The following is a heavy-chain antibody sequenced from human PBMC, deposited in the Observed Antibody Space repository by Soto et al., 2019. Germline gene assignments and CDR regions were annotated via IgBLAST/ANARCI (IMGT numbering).Heavy chain of an antibody. D-gene: IGHD2-2*02. CDR1: GFTFSSYW. Sequence: GGSLRLSCAASGFTFSSYWMHWVRQAPGKGLVWVSRINSDGSSTSYADSVKGRFTISRDNAKNTPYLQMNSLRAEDTAVYYCARDHCSSTSCYILSGDAFDIWGQGTMVTVSS. CDR3: ARDHCSSTSCYILSGDAFDI. V-gene: IGHV3-74*01. J-gene: IGHJ3*02. CDR2: INSDGSST.